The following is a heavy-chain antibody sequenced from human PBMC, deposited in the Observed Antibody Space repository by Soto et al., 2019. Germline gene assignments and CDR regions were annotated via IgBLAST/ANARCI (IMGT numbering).Heavy chain of an antibody. D-gene: IGHD5-12*01. CDR2: INVDNGNT. Sequence: ASVKVSCKASGYTFTTYAMHWVRQAPGQRLEWMGWINVDNGNTKYSQKLQGRVTITRDTSASTAYMELSSLTSEDTALYYCARGQGRSGCDPLDCGGLGAMVTVSS. J-gene: IGHJ4*02. V-gene: IGHV1-3*01. CDR3: ARGQGRSGCDPLDC. CDR1: GYTFTTYA.